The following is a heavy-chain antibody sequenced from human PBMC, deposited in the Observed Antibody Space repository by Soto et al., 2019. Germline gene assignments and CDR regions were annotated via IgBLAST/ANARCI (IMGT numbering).Heavy chain of an antibody. V-gene: IGHV1-2*02. CDR2: INPNSGGT. D-gene: IGHD6-6*01. Sequence: GPSVKVACKGSGYTCTSYYMHWVRQAPGQGREWMGWINPNSGGTNYAQKFQGRVTMTRDTSISTAYMELSRLRSDDTAVYYCARSIAAPKVYYYYYGMDVWGQGTTVTVSS. CDR1: GYTCTSYY. J-gene: IGHJ6*02. CDR3: ARSIAAPKVYYYYYGMDV.